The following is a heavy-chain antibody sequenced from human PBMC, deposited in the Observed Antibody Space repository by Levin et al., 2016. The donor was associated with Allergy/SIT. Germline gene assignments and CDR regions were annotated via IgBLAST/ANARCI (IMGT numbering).Heavy chain of an antibody. Sequence: VRQMPGKGLEWMGRIDPSDSYTNYSPSFQGHVTISADKSISTAYLQWSSLKASDTAMYYCARLYEDPFLWGQLAQDYWGQGTLVTVSS. V-gene: IGHV5-10-1*01. D-gene: IGHD6-6*01. J-gene: IGHJ4*02. CDR3: ARLYEDPFLWGQLAQDY. CDR2: IDPSDSYT.